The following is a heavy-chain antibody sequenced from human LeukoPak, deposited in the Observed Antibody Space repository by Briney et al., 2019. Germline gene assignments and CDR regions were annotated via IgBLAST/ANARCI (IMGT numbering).Heavy chain of an antibody. V-gene: IGHV3-7*03. J-gene: IGHJ4*02. Sequence: GGSLRLSCAASGFTFSSYWISWVRQAPGKGLEWVANIKQDGSEKNCVDSVKGRFTISRDNAKNSLYLQMNSLRAEDTAVYYCAKNSPDGWDWGQGTLVTVSS. CDR1: GFTFSSYW. CDR3: AKNSPDGWD. CDR2: IKQDGSEK. D-gene: IGHD5-24*01.